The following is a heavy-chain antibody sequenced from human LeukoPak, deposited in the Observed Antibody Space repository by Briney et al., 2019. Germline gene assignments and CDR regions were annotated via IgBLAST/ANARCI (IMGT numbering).Heavy chain of an antibody. D-gene: IGHD2-15*01. CDR1: GGSFSGYY. V-gene: IGHV4-34*01. J-gene: IGHJ4*02. CDR3: AIQNGYCSGGSCYTFDY. Sequence: PSETLSLTCAVYGGSFSGYYWSWIRQPPGKGLEWIGEINHSGSTNYNPSLKSRVTISVDTSKNQFSLKLSSVTAADTAVYYCAIQNGYCSGGSCYTFDYWGQGTLVTVSS. CDR2: INHSGST.